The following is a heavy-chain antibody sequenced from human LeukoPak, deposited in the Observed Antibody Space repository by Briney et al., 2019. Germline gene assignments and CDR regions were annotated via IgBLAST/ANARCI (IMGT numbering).Heavy chain of an antibody. CDR2: IYYSGST. D-gene: IGHD4-23*01. J-gene: IGHJ4*02. Sequence: SQTLSLTCTVSGRSMSSGGYYWSWIRQHPGKGLERIGYIYYSGSTYYNPSLKSRVTISVDTSKNQFSLKLSSVTAADTAVYYCARGGMVRLGPFDYWGQGTLVTVSS. CDR1: GRSMSSGGYY. CDR3: ARGGMVRLGPFDY. V-gene: IGHV4-31*03.